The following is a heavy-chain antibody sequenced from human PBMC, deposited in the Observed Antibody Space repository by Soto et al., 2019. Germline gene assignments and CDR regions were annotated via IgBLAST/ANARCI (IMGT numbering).Heavy chain of an antibody. J-gene: IGHJ3*02. CDR2: IKNKIDGGIT. Sequence: EVQLVESGGGLVKPGGSLRLSCAASGFTFGNVWMTWVRQAPGKGLEWVGRIKNKIDGGITDYAAPVKGRFTISRDDSKTTVYLQMYSLKIEDTAVYYCTTNDAFDIWGQGSMVTVSS. V-gene: IGHV3-15*05. CDR3: TTNDAFDI. CDR1: GFTFGNVW.